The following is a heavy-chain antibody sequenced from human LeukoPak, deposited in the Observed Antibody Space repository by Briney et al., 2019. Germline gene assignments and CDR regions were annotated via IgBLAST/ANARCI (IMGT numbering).Heavy chain of an antibody. Sequence: ASVKVSCKASGYTFTSYYMHWVRQAPGQGLEWMGWIDPNNGGTNYAQKFQGRVTMTRDTSISTAYMELYSLRSDDTAVYYCARVLPSDYWGQGTLVTVSS. CDR3: ARVLPSDY. V-gene: IGHV1-2*02. CDR2: IDPNNGGT. CDR1: GYTFTSYY. J-gene: IGHJ4*02.